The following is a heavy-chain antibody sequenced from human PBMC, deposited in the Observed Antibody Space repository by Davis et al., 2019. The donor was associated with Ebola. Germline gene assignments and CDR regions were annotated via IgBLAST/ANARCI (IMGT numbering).Heavy chain of an antibody. D-gene: IGHD1-26*01. CDR2: ISAYNGNT. Sequence: ASVKVSCKASGYTFSTYGISWVRQAPGQGLEWMGWISAYNGNTLYAQKFQGRVTMTTDTSTTTAYMELRSLRSDDTAVYYCARLRTWTEGSTWRFFDYWGQGTLVTVSS. CDR3: ARLRTWTEGSTWRFFDY. V-gene: IGHV1-18*01. CDR1: GYTFSTYG. J-gene: IGHJ4*02.